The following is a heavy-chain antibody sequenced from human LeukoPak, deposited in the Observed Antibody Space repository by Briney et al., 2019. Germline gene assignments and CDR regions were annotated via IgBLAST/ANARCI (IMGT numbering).Heavy chain of an antibody. Sequence: TVKVSCKVSGYTFTDYYMHWVQQAPGKGLEWMGLVDPGDGETIYAEKFQGRVTITADTSTDTAYMEQSSLRSEDTAVYYCATVSPYYYDSSGYYYPLDYWGQGTLVTVSS. CDR1: GYTFTDYY. CDR3: ATVSPYYYDSSGYYYPLDY. CDR2: VDPGDGET. J-gene: IGHJ4*02. D-gene: IGHD3-22*01. V-gene: IGHV1-69-2*01.